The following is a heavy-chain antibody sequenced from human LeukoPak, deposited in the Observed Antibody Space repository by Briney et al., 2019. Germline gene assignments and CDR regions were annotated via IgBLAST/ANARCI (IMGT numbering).Heavy chain of an antibody. D-gene: IGHD3-16*01. CDR2: ISSSSSYI. V-gene: IGHV3-21*01. CDR3: ARGGGRKFFGGGAYYYYMDV. J-gene: IGHJ6*03. Sequence: GGSLRLSCAASGFTFSSYTMNWVRQAPGKGLEWVSSISSSSSYIYYADSVKGRFTISRDNAKNSLFLQMNNLRAEDTAVYYCARGGGRKFFGGGAYYYYMDVWGKGTTVAVSS. CDR1: GFTFSSYT.